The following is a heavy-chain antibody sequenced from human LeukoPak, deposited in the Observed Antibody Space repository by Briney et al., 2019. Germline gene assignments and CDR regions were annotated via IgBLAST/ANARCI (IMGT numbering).Heavy chain of an antibody. CDR3: ARGSDYYDTSGPLGY. D-gene: IGHD3-22*01. V-gene: IGHV4-4*07. Sequence: PSETLSLTCTVSGCSISSYYWSWIRQPAGKGLEWIGRIHTSGSTNYNPSLKSRVTISVDTSNNQFSLKPSSVTAADTAVYYCARGSDYYDTSGPLGYWGQGTLVTVSS. CDR2: IHTSGST. CDR1: GCSISSYY. J-gene: IGHJ4*02.